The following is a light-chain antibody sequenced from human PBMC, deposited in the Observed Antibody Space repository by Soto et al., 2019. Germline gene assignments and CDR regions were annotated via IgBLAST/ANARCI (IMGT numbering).Light chain of an antibody. CDR2: LGS. Sequence: DIVMTQSPLSLPVTPGEPASISCRSSQSLLNSNGYNYLDWYLQKPGQSPQLLIYLGSNRASGVPDRFSGSGSGTDFTLTISSLEPEDFAVYYCQQRSNWPQTFGQGTKVDIK. CDR3: QQRSNWPQT. V-gene: IGKV2-28*01. J-gene: IGKJ1*01. CDR1: QSLLNSNGYNY.